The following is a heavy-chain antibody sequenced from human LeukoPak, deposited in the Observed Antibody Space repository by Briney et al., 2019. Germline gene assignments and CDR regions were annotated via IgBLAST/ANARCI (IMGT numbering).Heavy chain of an antibody. D-gene: IGHD3-10*01. V-gene: IGHV4-34*01. CDR3: AREYGSGSYYYYYYYGMDV. J-gene: IGHJ6*02. CDR1: GGSFSGYY. CDR2: INHSGST. Sequence: KPSETLSLTCAVYGGSFSGYYWSWIRQPPGKGLEWIGEINHSGSTNYNPSLKSRVAISVDTSKNQFSLKLSSVTAADTAVYYCAREYGSGSYYYYYYYGMDVWGQGTTVTVSS.